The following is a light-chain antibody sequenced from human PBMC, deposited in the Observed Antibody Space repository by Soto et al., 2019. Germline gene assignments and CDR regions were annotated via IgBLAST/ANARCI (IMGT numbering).Light chain of an antibody. J-gene: IGKJ1*01. CDR2: DAS. CDR3: QQRSNWLLT. Sequence: EIVLTQSPATLSLSPGERATLSCRASQSLSSYLAWYQQKPGQAPRLLIYDASNRATGIPARFSGSGSGTDFTLTISSLEPEDFAVYYCQQRSNWLLTFGQGTKVEIK. CDR1: QSLSSY. V-gene: IGKV3-11*01.